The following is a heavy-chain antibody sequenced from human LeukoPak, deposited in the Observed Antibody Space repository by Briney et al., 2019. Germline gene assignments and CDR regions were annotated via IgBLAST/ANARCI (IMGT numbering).Heavy chain of an antibody. CDR1: GFTFSNYW. CDR3: ARDYAREAGIDY. J-gene: IGHJ4*02. V-gene: IGHV3-74*01. D-gene: IGHD3-10*01. CDR2: INSDGSST. Sequence: PGGSLRLSCAASGFTFSNYWMHWARQAPGKGLVWVSRINSDGSSTNYADSVKGRFTISRDNAKNSLYLQMNSLRAEDTAVYYCARDYAREAGIDYWGQGTLVTVSS.